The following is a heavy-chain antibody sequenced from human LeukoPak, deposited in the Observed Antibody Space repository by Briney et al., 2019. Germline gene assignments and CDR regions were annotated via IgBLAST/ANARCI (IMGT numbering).Heavy chain of an antibody. Sequence: GGSLRLSCAVSGLTFSSYWMHWVRQAPGKGLEWVSVIYSGGSTYYADSVKGRFTISRDNSKNTLYLQMNSLRAEDTAVYYCARSAPSYGSGSYYFDYWGQGTLVTVSS. V-gene: IGHV3-53*01. J-gene: IGHJ4*02. CDR1: GLTFSSYW. D-gene: IGHD3-10*01. CDR3: ARSAPSYGSGSYYFDY. CDR2: IYSGGST.